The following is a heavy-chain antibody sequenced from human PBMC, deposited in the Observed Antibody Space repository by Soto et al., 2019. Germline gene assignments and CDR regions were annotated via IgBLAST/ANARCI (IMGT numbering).Heavy chain of an antibody. J-gene: IGHJ6*02. CDR3: ARDLWGYCGADCYPLDV. D-gene: IGHD2-21*02. V-gene: IGHV4-59*01. CDR2: IYYSGST. Sequence: SETLSLNCTVSGGSISNYYWTWIRQPPGKGLEWIGYIYYSGSTNYNPSLKSRVTISVDTSKNQFSLKLNSVTAADTAVYYCARDLWGYCGADCYPLDVWGQGTTVTVSS. CDR1: GGSISNYY.